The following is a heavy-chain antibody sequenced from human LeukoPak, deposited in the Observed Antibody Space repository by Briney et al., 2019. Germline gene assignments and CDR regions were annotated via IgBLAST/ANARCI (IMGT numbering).Heavy chain of an antibody. V-gene: IGHV1-18*01. CDR1: GYTFTSYG. CDR3: ARDRRSSWYLYFDY. Sequence: ASVKVSCKASGYTFTSYGISWARQAPGQGLEWMGWISAYNGNTNYAQKLQGRVTMTTDTSTSTAYMELRSLRSDDTAVYYCARDRRSSWYLYFDYWGQGTLVTVSS. J-gene: IGHJ4*02. D-gene: IGHD6-13*01. CDR2: ISAYNGNT.